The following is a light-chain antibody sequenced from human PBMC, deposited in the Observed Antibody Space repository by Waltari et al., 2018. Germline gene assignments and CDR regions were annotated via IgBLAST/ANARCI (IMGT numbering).Light chain of an antibody. CDR3: CSYAGSDTLV. CDR1: SSDVGDYNY. V-gene: IGLV2-23*02. Sequence: SALTQPASVSGSPGQSIIISCTGTSSDVGDYNYVSWYQHRPGKAPTLMIYDVAKRPSGISNRSAGSKSGNTASLTISGLQPEDEADYYCCSYAGSDTLVFGGGTKLTVL. CDR2: DVA. J-gene: IGLJ2*01.